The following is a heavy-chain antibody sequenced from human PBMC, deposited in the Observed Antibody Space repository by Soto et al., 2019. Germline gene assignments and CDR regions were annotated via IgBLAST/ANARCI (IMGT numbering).Heavy chain of an antibody. J-gene: IGHJ4*02. CDR3: VKEGKMGVEGFDF. D-gene: IGHD1-26*01. CDR1: GFTCSDHA. CDR2: IRGDFVTT. Sequence: GGSLRLSCATSGFTCSDHAMHWVRPAPGEGLGWVSGIRGDFVTTPYADSVKGRFTISRDNSQNTLYLHMNSLRAEDTARYYCVKEGKMGVEGFDFWGQGTLVTVSS. V-gene: IGHV3-23*01.